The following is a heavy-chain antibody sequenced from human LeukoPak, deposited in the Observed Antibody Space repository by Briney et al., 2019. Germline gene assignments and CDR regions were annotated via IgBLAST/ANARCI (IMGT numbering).Heavy chain of an antibody. J-gene: IGHJ4*02. CDR3: ARGNFYSGSGSSPLDY. CDR2: ISSSSSYI. CDR1: GFTFSSYS. Sequence: PGGSLRLSCAASGFTFSSYSMNWVRQAPGKGLEWVSSISSSSSYIYYADSVKGRFTISRDNAKNSLYLQMNSLGAEDSAVYYCARGNFYSGSGSSPLDYWGQGTLVTVSS. V-gene: IGHV3-21*01. D-gene: IGHD3-10*01.